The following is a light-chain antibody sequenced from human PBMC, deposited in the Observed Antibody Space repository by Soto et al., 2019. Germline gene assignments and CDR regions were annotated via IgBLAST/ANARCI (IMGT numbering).Light chain of an antibody. CDR1: SYNIGSNT. CDR2: SNN. J-gene: IGLJ2*01. V-gene: IGLV1-44*01. Sequence: QPVLTQPPSASGTPGQRVTISCSGSSYNIGSNTVNWYQQLPGPAPKLLIYSNNQRPSGVPDRFSGSKSGTSASLAISGLQSEDEADYYCAAWDDSLNGVVFGGGTQLTVL. CDR3: AAWDDSLNGVV.